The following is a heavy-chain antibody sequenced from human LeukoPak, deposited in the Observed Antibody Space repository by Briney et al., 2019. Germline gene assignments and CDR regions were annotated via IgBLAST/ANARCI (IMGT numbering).Heavy chain of an antibody. CDR3: ARDRLIAAAGQNWFDP. Sequence: GGSLRLSCAASGFTFSSYAMHWVRQAPGKGLEWVAFISYDGSNKYYADSVKGRFTISRDNSKNTLYLQMNSLRAEDTAVYYCARDRLIAAAGQNWFDPWGQGTLVTVSS. V-gene: IGHV3-30-3*01. CDR2: ISYDGSNK. D-gene: IGHD6-13*01. CDR1: GFTFSSYA. J-gene: IGHJ5*02.